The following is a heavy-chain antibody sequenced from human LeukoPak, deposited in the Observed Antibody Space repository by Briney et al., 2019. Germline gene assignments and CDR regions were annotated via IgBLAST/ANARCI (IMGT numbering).Heavy chain of an antibody. Sequence: PGGSLRLSCAASGFIFSGYAMGWVRQAPGKGLEWVSAITGSGSSTFYADSVKGRFTIFRDNSKNTLYLQMNSLRAEDTAVYYCAKRISGWYWIDYWGQGTLVTVSS. J-gene: IGHJ4*02. V-gene: IGHV3-23*01. CDR2: ITGSGSST. CDR1: GFIFSGYA. CDR3: AKRISGWYWIDY. D-gene: IGHD6-19*01.